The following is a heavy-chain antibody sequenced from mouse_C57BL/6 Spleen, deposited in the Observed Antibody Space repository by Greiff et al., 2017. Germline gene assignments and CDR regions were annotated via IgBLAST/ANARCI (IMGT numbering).Heavy chain of an antibody. Sequence: VKLMESGAELVKPGASVKMSCKASGYTFTTYPIEWMKQNHGKSLEWIGNFHPYNDDTKYNEKFKGKATLTVEKSSSTVYLELSRLTSDDSAVYYCARGDYYGNGYYFDYWGQGTTLTVSS. J-gene: IGHJ2*01. CDR1: GYTFTTYP. CDR2: FHPYNDDT. V-gene: IGHV1-47*01. D-gene: IGHD1-1*01. CDR3: ARGDYYGNGYYFDY.